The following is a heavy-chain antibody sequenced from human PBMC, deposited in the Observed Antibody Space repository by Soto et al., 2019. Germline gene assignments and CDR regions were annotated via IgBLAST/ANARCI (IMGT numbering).Heavy chain of an antibody. CDR1: GYTFTSYD. CDR2: MNPNSGNT. V-gene: IGHV1-8*01. J-gene: IGHJ6*03. D-gene: IGHD2-15*01. CDR3: ARGRDIVVVVAATGVDYYYMDV. Sequence: ASVKVSCKASGYTFTSYDINWVRQATGQGLEWMGWMNPNSGNTGYAQKFQGRVTMTRNTSISTAYMELSSLRSEDTAVYYCARGRDIVVVVAATGVDYYYMDVWGKGTTVTVSS.